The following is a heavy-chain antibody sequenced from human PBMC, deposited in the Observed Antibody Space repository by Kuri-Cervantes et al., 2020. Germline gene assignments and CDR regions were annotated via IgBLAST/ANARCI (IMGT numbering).Heavy chain of an antibody. CDR1: GYSFTSYW. V-gene: IGHV5-51*01. CDR3: ARGGYCSGGSCPFDY. D-gene: IGHD2-15*01. CDR2: IYPGDSDT. Sequence: KVSCKGSGYSFTSYWIGWVRQMPGKGLEWMGIIYPGDSDTRYSPSSQGQVTIPADKSISTAYLQWSSLKASDTAMYYCARGGYCSGGSCPFDYWGQGTLVTVSS. J-gene: IGHJ4*02.